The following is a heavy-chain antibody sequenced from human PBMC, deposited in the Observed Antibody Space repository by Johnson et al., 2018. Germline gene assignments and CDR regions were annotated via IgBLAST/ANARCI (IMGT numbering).Heavy chain of an antibody. CDR1: GFTFRDYY. V-gene: IGHV3-11*01. CDR3: ARGPLQCTSDSCAQQNWLDT. D-gene: IGHD2-2*01. J-gene: IGHJ5*02. CDR2: ISSSGAAI. Sequence: VQLVETGGRLVKPGGSLRLSCAASGFTFRDYYMSWIRQAPGQGLEWISYISSSGAAIYYADSVKGRFTISRDSPKNSLYLQMNNGRADDTAVYYCARGPLQCTSDSCAQQNWLDTWGQGTLVTVAS.